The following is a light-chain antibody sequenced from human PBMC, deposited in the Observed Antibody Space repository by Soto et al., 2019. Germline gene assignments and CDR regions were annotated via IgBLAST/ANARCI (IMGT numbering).Light chain of an antibody. V-gene: IGLV2-23*01. CDR2: EGS. CDR3: CSFAGLNTLL. Sequence: QSVLTQPASVSGSPGQAITISCTGTSSDVGSYNLVSWYQQHPGKAPKLMIYEGSKRPSGVSNRFSGSKSGNTASLTISGLQAKDEADYYCCSFAGLNTLLFGGGTKLTVL. CDR1: SSDVGSYNL. J-gene: IGLJ2*01.